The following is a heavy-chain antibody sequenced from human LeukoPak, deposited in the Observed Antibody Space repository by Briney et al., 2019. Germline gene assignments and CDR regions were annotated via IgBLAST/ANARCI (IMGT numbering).Heavy chain of an antibody. CDR1: GGSFSGYY. J-gene: IGHJ4*02. CDR2: INHSGST. V-gene: IGHV4-34*01. D-gene: IGHD6-19*01. Sequence: PSETLSLTCAVYGGSFSGYYWSWIRQPPGKGLEWIGEINHSGSTNYNPSLKSRVTISVDTSKSQFSLKLSSVTAADTAVYYCARIGQWLVRFFDYWGQGTLVTVSS. CDR3: ARIGQWLVRFFDY.